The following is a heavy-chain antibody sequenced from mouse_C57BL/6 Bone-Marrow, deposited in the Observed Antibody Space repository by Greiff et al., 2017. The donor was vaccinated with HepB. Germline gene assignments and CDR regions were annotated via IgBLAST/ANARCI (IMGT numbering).Heavy chain of an antibody. CDR2: ISDGGSYT. Sequence: EVKVVESGGGLVKPGGSLKLSCAASGFTFSSYAMSWVRQTPEKRLEWVATISDGGSYTYYPDNVKGRFTISRDNAKNNLYLQMSHLKSEDTAMYYCATSYYDDYWGQGTTRTVSS. J-gene: IGHJ2*01. CDR1: GFTFSSYA. V-gene: IGHV5-4*03. D-gene: IGHD1-1*01. CDR3: ATSYYDDY.